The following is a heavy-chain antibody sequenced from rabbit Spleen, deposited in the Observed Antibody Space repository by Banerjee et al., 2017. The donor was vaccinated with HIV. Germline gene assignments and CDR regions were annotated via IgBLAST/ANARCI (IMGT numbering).Heavy chain of an antibody. CDR1: GIDFSNSYY. D-gene: IGHD7-1*01. CDR2: INTATGKA. J-gene: IGHJ6*01. CDR3: ARDTGTSFSTYGMDL. V-gene: IGHV1S45*01. Sequence: QEQLEESGGGLVKPGGTLTLTCKASGIDFSNSYYMCWVRQAPGKGLEWIACINTATGKAVYATWAKGRFTCSKTSSTTVTLQMTSLTVADTATYFCARDTGTSFSTYGMDLWGPGTLVTVS.